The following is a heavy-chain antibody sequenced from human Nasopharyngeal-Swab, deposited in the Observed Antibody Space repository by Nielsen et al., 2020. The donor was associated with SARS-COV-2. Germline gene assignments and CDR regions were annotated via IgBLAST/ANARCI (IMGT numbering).Heavy chain of an antibody. CDR2: IWYDGSNK. V-gene: IGHV3-33*08. CDR1: GFTFSNFA. J-gene: IGHJ6*02. CDR3: ARDTMITFGGVIVADYYYYGMDV. D-gene: IGHD3-16*02. Sequence: GESLKISCAASGFTFSNFAMSWVRQAPGKGLEWVAVIWYDGSNKYYADSVKGRFTISRDNSKNTLYIQMNSLRAEDTAVHYCARDTMITFGGVIVADYYYYGMDVWGQGTTVTVSS.